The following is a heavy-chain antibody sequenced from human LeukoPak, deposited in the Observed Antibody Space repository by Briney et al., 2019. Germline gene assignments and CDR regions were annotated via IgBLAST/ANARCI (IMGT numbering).Heavy chain of an antibody. J-gene: IGHJ4*02. Sequence: GGSLRLSCTASVFTLSSYWMHWVRQSPGKGLVWVSRINSEESSTSYADSVKGRFTIYRDNTKNTLYLQMNSLRAEDTAVYYCARDRSSLDYWGQGTLVTVSS. CDR2: INSEESST. CDR3: ARDRSSLDY. D-gene: IGHD6-13*01. V-gene: IGHV3-74*01. CDR1: VFTLSSYW.